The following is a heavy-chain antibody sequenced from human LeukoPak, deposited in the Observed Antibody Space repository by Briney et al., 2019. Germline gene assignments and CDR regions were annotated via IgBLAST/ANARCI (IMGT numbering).Heavy chain of an antibody. CDR3: ARVGDMEYYYDSGGYRYYFDY. CDR2: ISAYNGNT. D-gene: IGHD3-22*01. V-gene: IGHV1-18*01. Sequence: ASVKVSCKASGYTFTSYGISWVRQATGQGLEWMGWISAYNGNTNYAQKLQGRVTMTTDTSTSTAYMELRSLRSDDTAVYYCARVGDMEYYYDSGGYRYYFDYWGQGTLVTVSS. J-gene: IGHJ4*02. CDR1: GYTFTSYG.